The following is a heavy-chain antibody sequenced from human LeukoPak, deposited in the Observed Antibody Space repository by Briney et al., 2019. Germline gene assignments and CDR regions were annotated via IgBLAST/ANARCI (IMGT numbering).Heavy chain of an antibody. CDR1: GFTFSDYY. D-gene: IGHD3-10*01. J-gene: IGHJ6*03. CDR3: AKGFYGSGTASYMDV. Sequence: GGSLRLSCAASGFTFSDYYMSWVRQAPGKGLEWVSAISGSGGSTYYADSVKGRFTISRDNSKNTLYLQMNSLRAEDTAVYYCAKGFYGSGTASYMDVWGKGTTVTVSS. V-gene: IGHV3-23*01. CDR2: ISGSGGST.